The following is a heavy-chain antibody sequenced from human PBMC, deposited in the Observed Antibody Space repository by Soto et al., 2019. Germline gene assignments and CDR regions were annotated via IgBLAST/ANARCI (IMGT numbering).Heavy chain of an antibody. CDR2: ISYDGSNK. V-gene: IGHV3-30-3*01. CDR1: GFTFSSYA. CDR3: ARDPDSIVVVPAAMQWFDP. Sequence: GGSLRLSCAASGFTFSSYAMHWVRQAPGKGLEWVAVISYDGSNKYYADSVKGRFTISRDNSKNTLYLQMNSLRAEDTAVYYCARDPDSIVVVPAAMQWFDPWGQGTLVTVSS. D-gene: IGHD2-2*01. J-gene: IGHJ5*02.